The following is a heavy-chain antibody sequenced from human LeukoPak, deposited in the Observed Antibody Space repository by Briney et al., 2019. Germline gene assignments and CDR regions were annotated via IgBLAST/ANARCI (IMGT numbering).Heavy chain of an antibody. J-gene: IGHJ3*02. CDR1: GFTFSSYS. Sequence: PGGSLRLSCAASGFTFSSYSMSWIRQPPGKGLEGIGYIYYSGSTNYNPSLKSRVTISVDTSKNQFSLKLSSVTAADTAVYYCARGSYYYDSGIWGQGTMVTVSS. CDR2: IYYSGST. V-gene: IGHV4-59*01. CDR3: ARGSYYYDSGI. D-gene: IGHD3-22*01.